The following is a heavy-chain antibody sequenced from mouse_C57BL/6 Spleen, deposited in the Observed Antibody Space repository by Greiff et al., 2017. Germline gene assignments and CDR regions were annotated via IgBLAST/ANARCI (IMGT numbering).Heavy chain of an antibody. CDR3: ARWDGYHDAMDY. J-gene: IGHJ4*01. V-gene: IGHV14-4*01. CDR2: IVPGSGST. D-gene: IGHD2-3*01. CDR1: GFNINGDC. Sequence: EVQLQQSGAELMRPGASVKFSCTASGFNINGDCMDWVKQRPEHGLEWIGWIVPGSGSTKYNAKFQGKATLTAETSSNTAYMQLSSLTTEDSAIYYWARWDGYHDAMDYWGQGTAVTVSS.